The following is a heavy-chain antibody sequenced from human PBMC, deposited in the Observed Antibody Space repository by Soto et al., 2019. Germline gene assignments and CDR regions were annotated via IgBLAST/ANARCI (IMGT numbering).Heavy chain of an antibody. CDR2: ISGSGGST. Sequence: EVQLLESGGGLVQPGGSLRLSCAASGFTFSSYAMSWGRQAPGKGLEWVSAISGSGGSTYYADSVKGRFTISRDNSKNTLYLQMNSLRAEDTAVYYCAKDLGIRSSRWFDGVNWFDPWGQGTLVTVSS. CDR3: AKDLGIRSSRWFDGVNWFDP. D-gene: IGHD6-13*01. J-gene: IGHJ5*02. CDR1: GFTFSSYA. V-gene: IGHV3-23*01.